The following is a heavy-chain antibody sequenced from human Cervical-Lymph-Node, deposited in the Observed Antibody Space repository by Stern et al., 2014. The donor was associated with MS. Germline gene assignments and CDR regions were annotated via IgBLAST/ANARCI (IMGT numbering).Heavy chain of an antibody. CDR2: INRDGTTI. V-gene: IGHV3-74*02. J-gene: IGHJ4*02. CDR3: TKDTYGPEDY. D-gene: IGHD3-10*01. CDR1: GFTFRNYW. Sequence: EVQLVESVGGLVQPGGSLRLSCVASGFTFRNYWMHCVRPGPGQGLVWVARINRDGTTITHADSVKGRFTISRDNAKNTLYLQMNSLRVEDTAVYYCTKDTYGPEDYWGQGTSVTVSS.